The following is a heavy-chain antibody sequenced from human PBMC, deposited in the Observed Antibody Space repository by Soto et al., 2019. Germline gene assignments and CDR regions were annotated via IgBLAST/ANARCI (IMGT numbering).Heavy chain of an antibody. CDR1: GLSFSNYG. D-gene: IGHD7-27*01. J-gene: IGHJ4*02. CDR2: IWYDGSIK. CDR3: AGSTNWGLYYLDY. V-gene: IGHV3-33*01. Sequence: GGSLRLSCAASGLSFSNYGMHWVRQAPGKGLEWVAVIWYDGSIKYYGDSVKGRFTISRDNPKNTLYLQMNSLRAEDTAVYYCAGSTNWGLYYLDYWGLGTLVTVSS.